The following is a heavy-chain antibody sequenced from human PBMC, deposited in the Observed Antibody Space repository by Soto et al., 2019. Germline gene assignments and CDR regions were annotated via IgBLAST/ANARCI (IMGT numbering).Heavy chain of an antibody. CDR1: GYTLTELS. Sequence: ASVKVSCKVSGYTLTELSMHWVRQAPGKGLEWMGGFDPEDGETNYAQKFQGRVTITEDASTNTAYMELGSLRSEDTAVYYCATPILEWLLWGAFDIWGQGTMVTVSS. J-gene: IGHJ3*02. CDR3: ATPILEWLLWGAFDI. D-gene: IGHD3-3*01. CDR2: FDPEDGET. V-gene: IGHV1-24*01.